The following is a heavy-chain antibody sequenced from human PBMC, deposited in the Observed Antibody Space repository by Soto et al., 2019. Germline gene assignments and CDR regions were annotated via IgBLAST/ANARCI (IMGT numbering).Heavy chain of an antibody. CDR1: GFTFSSYA. V-gene: IGHV3-23*01. D-gene: IGHD5-18*01. CDR2: ISGSGGST. Sequence: SLRLSCAASGFTFSSYAMSWVRQAPGKGLEWVSAISGSGGSTYYADSVKGRFTISRDNSKNTLYLQMNSLRAEDTAVYYCAKGGYAAMVTWIYYYYMDVWGKGTTVTVSS. CDR3: AKGGYAAMVTWIYYYYMDV. J-gene: IGHJ6*03.